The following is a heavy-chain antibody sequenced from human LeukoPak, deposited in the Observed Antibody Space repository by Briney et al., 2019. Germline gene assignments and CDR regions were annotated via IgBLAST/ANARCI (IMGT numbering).Heavy chain of an antibody. Sequence: GGSLRLSCAASGFTFSSYAMHWVRQAPGKGLEWVAVISYDGSNKYYADSVKGRFTISRDNSKNTLYLQMNSLRAEDTAVYYCAKDQWRDGYLDYWGQGTLVTVSS. D-gene: IGHD5-24*01. CDR3: AKDQWRDGYLDY. CDR2: ISYDGSNK. J-gene: IGHJ4*02. CDR1: GFTFSSYA. V-gene: IGHV3-30*04.